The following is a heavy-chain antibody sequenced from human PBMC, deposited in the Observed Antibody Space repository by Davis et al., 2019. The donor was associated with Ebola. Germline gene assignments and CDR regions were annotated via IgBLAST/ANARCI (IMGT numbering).Heavy chain of an antibody. V-gene: IGHV1-18*01. CDR1: GYTFTSYG. Sequence: ASVPVSCKASGYTFTSYGISWVRQAPGQGLEWMGWISAYNGNTNYAQKLQGRVTLTPDTSTSTAYMELRSLRCEDTTVYYCARVSVWFGEVGLQYYFDYWGQGTLVTVSS. D-gene: IGHD3-10*01. CDR2: ISAYNGNT. J-gene: IGHJ4*02. CDR3: ARVSVWFGEVGLQYYFDY.